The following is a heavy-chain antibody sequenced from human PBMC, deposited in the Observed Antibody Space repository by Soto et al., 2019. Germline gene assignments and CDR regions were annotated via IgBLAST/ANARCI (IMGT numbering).Heavy chain of an antibody. Sequence: GESLKISCNGSGYSFTSYWIGLVRQMPGKGLEWMGIIYPGDSDTRYSPSFQGQVAFSADKSISTAYLQWSGLKASDTAIYYCARRLSTGWFFDFWGQGTLVTVSS. D-gene: IGHD6-19*01. CDR1: GYSFTSYW. V-gene: IGHV5-51*01. J-gene: IGHJ4*02. CDR3: ARRLSTGWFFDF. CDR2: IYPGDSDT.